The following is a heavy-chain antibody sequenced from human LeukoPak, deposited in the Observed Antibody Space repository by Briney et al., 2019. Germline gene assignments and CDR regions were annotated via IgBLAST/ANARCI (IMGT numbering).Heavy chain of an antibody. CDR2: LSGSGGRT. CDR1: GFIFSNYG. CDR3: AKDGYSSSRYALLNYFDY. D-gene: IGHD6-13*01. Sequence: GGSLRLSCTTSGFIFSNYGMSWVRQAPGKGLEWVSGLSGSGGRTYYADSVKGRFTISRDNSKNTLFLQMNSLRAEDTAIYYCAKDGYSSSRYALLNYFDYWGQGTLVTVSS. V-gene: IGHV3-23*01. J-gene: IGHJ4*02.